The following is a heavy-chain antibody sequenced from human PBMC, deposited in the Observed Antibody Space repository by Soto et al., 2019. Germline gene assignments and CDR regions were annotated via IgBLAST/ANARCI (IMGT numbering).Heavy chain of an antibody. D-gene: IGHD6-19*01. J-gene: IGHJ4*02. CDR2: INHSGNI. CDR3: ARGQWLQPSEY. Sequence: HVQLQQLGAGLLKTSETLSITCGVCAESFSGYFWNWIRQPPGKWVEWIGEINHSGNINYNPSLRSRATISLDTAKHQYSLNLSSVTAAVTAVYYCARGQWLQPSEYWCQGTLVTVSS. V-gene: IGHV4-34*01. CDR1: AESFSGYF.